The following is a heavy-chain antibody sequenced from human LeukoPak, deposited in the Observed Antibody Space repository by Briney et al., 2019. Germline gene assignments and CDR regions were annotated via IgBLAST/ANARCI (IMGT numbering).Heavy chain of an antibody. J-gene: IGHJ3*02. CDR1: GFTFSSYW. V-gene: IGHV3-33*08. Sequence: GGSLRLSCAASGFTFSSYWMHWVRQAPGKGLEWVTVIWYDGSNENYADFVKGRFTISRDNSKNTLYLQMNSLRVEDTAVYYCVRNTVTDDGFDIWGQGTMVTVSP. CDR2: IWYDGSNE. D-gene: IGHD4-17*01. CDR3: VRNTVTDDGFDI.